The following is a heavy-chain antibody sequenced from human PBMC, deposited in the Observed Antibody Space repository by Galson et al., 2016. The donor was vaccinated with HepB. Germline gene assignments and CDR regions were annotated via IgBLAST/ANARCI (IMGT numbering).Heavy chain of an antibody. D-gene: IGHD3-16*01. Sequence: SLRLSCAASGFTFSKYLMGWVRQAPGKGLEWVSHISGSGGTTYYADSVKGRLTISRDNSKNTLYLQMNSLRVEDTAVYYCAKSQGGAADLDYWGQGTLVTVSS. CDR1: GFTFSKYL. CDR2: ISGSGGTT. V-gene: IGHV3-23*01. J-gene: IGHJ4*02. CDR3: AKSQGGAADLDY.